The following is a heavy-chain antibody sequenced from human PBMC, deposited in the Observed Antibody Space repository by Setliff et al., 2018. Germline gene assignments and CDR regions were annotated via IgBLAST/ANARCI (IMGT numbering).Heavy chain of an antibody. J-gene: IGHJ2*01. Sequence: SETLSLTCTVSGGSISSSSYYWGWIRQPPGKGLEWIANIYYSGSTYYNPSLKSRVTISVDTSKNQFSLKLSSVTAADTAVYYCATLLSSWQNWYFDLWGRGTLVTAPQ. D-gene: IGHD6-13*01. CDR2: IYYSGST. CDR1: GGSISSSSYY. CDR3: ATLLSSWQNWYFDL. V-gene: IGHV4-39*01.